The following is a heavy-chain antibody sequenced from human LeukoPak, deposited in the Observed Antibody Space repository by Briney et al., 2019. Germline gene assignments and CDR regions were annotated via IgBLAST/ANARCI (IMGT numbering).Heavy chain of an antibody. CDR1: GGSFSGYY. CDR3: ARGPMYYDFWSGLSRRAFGI. Sequence: SETLSLTCAVYGGSFSGYYWSWIRQPPGKGLEWIGEINHSGSTNYNPSLKSRVTISVDTSKNQFSLKLSSVTAADTAVYYCARGPMYYDFWSGLSRRAFGIWGQGTMVTVSS. V-gene: IGHV4-34*01. J-gene: IGHJ3*02. CDR2: INHSGST. D-gene: IGHD3-3*01.